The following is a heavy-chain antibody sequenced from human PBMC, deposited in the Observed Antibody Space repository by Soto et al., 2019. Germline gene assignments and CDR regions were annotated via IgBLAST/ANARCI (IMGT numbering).Heavy chain of an antibody. J-gene: IGHJ6*02. CDR3: VRAAGYSGNDYVYYYGMDV. Sequence: QVQLVESGGGVVQPGRSLRLSGAASGFTFSSYGMHWVRQAPGKGLEWVALVWYDGGNKYYADSVKGRFTISRDNSKNTLYLQMNSLRDEDTAVYYCVRAAGYSGNDYVYYYGMDVWGQGTTVTVSS. V-gene: IGHV3-33*01. D-gene: IGHD5-12*01. CDR2: VWYDGGNK. CDR1: GFTFSSYG.